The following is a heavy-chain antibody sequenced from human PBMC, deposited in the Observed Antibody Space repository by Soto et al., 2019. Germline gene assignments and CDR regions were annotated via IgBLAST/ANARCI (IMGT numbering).Heavy chain of an antibody. CDR3: AREGYNFGPFDY. CDR2: ISYSGTT. Sequence: LTSTVSWGNMKNYDGGWIRRPPGMGLEWIASISYSGTTNYNSSLKSRVTISIDTSKNQFSLKFNSVTAADTAVYYCAREGYNFGPFDYWGQGALVTVSS. CDR1: WGNMKNYD. D-gene: IGHD5-18*01. J-gene: IGHJ4*02. V-gene: IGHV4-59*01.